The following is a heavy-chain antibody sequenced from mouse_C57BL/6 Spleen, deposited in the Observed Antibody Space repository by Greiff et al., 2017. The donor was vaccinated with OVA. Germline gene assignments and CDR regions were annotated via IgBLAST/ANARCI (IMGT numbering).Heavy chain of an antibody. CDR2: IYPGSGST. V-gene: IGHV1-55*01. CDR3: ARGPYGNWYFDG. CDR1: GYTFTSYW. J-gene: IGHJ1*03. D-gene: IGHD2-1*01. Sequence: VQLQQPGAELVQPGASVKMSCKASGYTFTSYWITWVKQRPGQGLEWIGDIYPGSGSTNYNEKFKSKATLTVDTSSSTAYMQLSSLTSEDSSVYYCARGPYGNWYFDGWGTGTTVTVAS.